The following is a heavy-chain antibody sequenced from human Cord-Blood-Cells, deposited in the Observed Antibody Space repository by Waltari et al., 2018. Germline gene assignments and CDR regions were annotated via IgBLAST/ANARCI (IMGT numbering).Heavy chain of an antibody. D-gene: IGHD3-10*01. CDR1: GYTFTGYY. J-gene: IGHJ4*02. CDR3: ARGGQWFGELFGY. V-gene: IGHV1-2*02. Sequence: QVQLVQSGAEVKKPGASVKVSCKASGYTFTGYYMHWVRQAPGQGLEWMGGTSPTSGGTNSAKKFQGRVTMTRDTSISTAYMELSRLRSDDTAVYYCARGGQWFGELFGYWGQGTLVTVSS. CDR2: TSPTSGGT.